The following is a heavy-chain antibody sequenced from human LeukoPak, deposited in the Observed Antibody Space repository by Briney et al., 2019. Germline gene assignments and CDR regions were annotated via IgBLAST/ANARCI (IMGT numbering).Heavy chain of an antibody. J-gene: IGHJ3*02. D-gene: IGHD4-11*01. V-gene: IGHV6-1*01. CDR1: GDSVSSPTVT. CDR2: TYFRSMWSS. CDR3: ARMSYSAFHI. Sequence: SQTLSLTCAISGDSVSSPTVTWDWIRHSPSRGLEWLGRTYFRSMWSSDYAVAVRGRITISSDTSKNQYSLHLNSVTPEDTAVYYCARMSYSAFHIWGQGTLVTVSS.